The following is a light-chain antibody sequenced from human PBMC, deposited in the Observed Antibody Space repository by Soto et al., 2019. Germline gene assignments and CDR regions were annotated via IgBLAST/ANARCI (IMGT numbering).Light chain of an antibody. CDR2: GAS. Sequence: ETLMTQSPATLCVSPGERVTLFCRASQSVSSDLAWYQQKPGQAPRLLIFGASTRATSIPARFTGSRSATEFTLTISSLQSEDFAVYYCQQYNTWPRTFGQGTKVDIK. CDR1: QSVSSD. V-gene: IGKV3-15*01. J-gene: IGKJ1*01. CDR3: QQYNTWPRT.